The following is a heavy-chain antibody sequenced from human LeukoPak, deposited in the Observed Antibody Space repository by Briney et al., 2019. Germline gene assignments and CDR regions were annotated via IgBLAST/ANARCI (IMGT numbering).Heavy chain of an antibody. Sequence: SETLSLACTVSGGSISSSSYYWGWIRQPPGKGLEWIGSIYYSGSTYYNPSLKSRVTISVDTSKNQFSLKLSSVTAADTAVYYCASQSRIQAAAGSFDIWGQGTMVTVSS. D-gene: IGHD6-13*01. CDR2: IYYSGST. CDR3: ASQSRIQAAAGSFDI. CDR1: GGSISSSSYY. J-gene: IGHJ3*02. V-gene: IGHV4-39*07.